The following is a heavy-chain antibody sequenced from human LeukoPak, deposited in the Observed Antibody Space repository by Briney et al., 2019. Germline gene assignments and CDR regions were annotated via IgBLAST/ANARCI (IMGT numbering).Heavy chain of an antibody. V-gene: IGHV3-9*01. J-gene: IGHJ6*03. Sequence: GGSLRLSCAASGFTFDAYAMHWVRQAPGKSLEWVSGISWNSGTIAYADSVKGRFTISRDNAKNSLYLQMNSLRAEDTAFYYCAKDKRPNYYYMDIWGKGTTVIISS. CDR2: ISWNSGTI. CDR3: AKDKRPNYYYMDI. CDR1: GFTFDAYA.